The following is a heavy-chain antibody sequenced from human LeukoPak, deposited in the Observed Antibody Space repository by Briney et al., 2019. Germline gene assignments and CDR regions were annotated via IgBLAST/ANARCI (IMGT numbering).Heavy chain of an antibody. J-gene: IGHJ6*03. D-gene: IGHD6-6*01. Sequence: SETLSLTCAVYGGSFSGYYWSWIRQPPGKGLEWIGEINHSGSTNYNPSLKSRVTISVDTSKNQFSLKLSSVTAADTAVYYCARERRGFEYSSSSGRLRSYYYYYMDVWGKGTTVTVSS. CDR1: GGSFSGYY. V-gene: IGHV4-34*01. CDR3: ARERRGFEYSSSSGRLRSYYYYYMDV. CDR2: INHSGST.